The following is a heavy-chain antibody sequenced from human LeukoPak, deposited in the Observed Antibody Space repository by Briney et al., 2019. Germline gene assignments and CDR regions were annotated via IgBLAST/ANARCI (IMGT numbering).Heavy chain of an antibody. J-gene: IGHJ5*02. Sequence: AGGSLTLSCATSGFTFTNYRMNWLRQAPGEGLEWVSAVIGPGDTTYYADSVKGRFFMSREDSKTTVYLQMNSLRAEDTAIYYCAKGAEIDLWGQGTLVTVSS. CDR1: GFTFTNYR. CDR3: AKGAEIDL. CDR2: VIGPGDTT. V-gene: IGHV3-23*01. D-gene: IGHD3-16*01.